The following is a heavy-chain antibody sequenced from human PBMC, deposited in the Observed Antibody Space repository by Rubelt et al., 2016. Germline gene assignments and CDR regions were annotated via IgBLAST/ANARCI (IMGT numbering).Heavy chain of an antibody. J-gene: IGHJ4*02. CDR3: ARDPRAGTTSFDY. Sequence: QLQLQESGPGLVKPSETLSLTCTVSGGSIISSSYYWGWIRQPPGKGLEWIGSIYYSGSTYYNPSLKSRVTISVDTSKNQFSRRRSSVTAAATAVYYCARDPRAGTTSFDYWGQGTLVTVSS. CDR2: IYYSGST. D-gene: IGHD1-7*01. CDR1: GGSIISSSYY. V-gene: IGHV4-39*07.